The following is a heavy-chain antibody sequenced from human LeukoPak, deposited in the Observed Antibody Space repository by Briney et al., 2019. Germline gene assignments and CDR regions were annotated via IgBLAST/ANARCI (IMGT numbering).Heavy chain of an antibody. CDR1: GYTFTSYY. J-gene: IGHJ3*02. Sequence: ASVKVSCKASGYTFTSYYMHWVRQAPGQGLEWMGIINPSGGGTSYAQKFQGRVTMTRDMSTSTVYMELSSLRSEDTAVYYCAREIESSGWDSGAFDIWGQGTMVTVSS. D-gene: IGHD6-19*01. CDR2: INPSGGGT. V-gene: IGHV1-46*01. CDR3: AREIESSGWDSGAFDI.